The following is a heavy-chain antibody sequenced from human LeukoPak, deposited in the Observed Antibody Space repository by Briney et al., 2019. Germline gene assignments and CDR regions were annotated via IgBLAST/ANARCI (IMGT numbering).Heavy chain of an antibody. CDR3: ARGQVPAARGYNWFDP. CDR1: GWSFNDYY. Sequence: SETLSLTCAVYGWSFNDYYWNWIRQPPGKGLERIGEINARGDTNFNPSLKSRVTISVDTSKNQFSLTLRSMIAADTAVYYCARGQVPAARGYNWFDPWGQGTLVTVSS. V-gene: IGHV4-34*01. D-gene: IGHD2-2*01. J-gene: IGHJ5*02. CDR2: INARGDT.